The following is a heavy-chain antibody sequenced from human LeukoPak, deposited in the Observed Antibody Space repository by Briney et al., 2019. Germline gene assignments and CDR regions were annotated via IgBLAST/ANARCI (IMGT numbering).Heavy chain of an antibody. CDR3: ARVGEDCSSTSCYGGGAFDI. V-gene: IGHV1-8*03. Sequence: ASVKVSCKASGYTFTSYDINWVRQATGQGLEWMGWMNPNGGNTGYAQKFQGRVTITRNTSISTAYMELSSLRSEDTAVYYCARVGEDCSSTSCYGGGAFDIWGQGTMVTVSS. CDR2: MNPNGGNT. J-gene: IGHJ3*02. CDR1: GYTFTSYD. D-gene: IGHD2-2*01.